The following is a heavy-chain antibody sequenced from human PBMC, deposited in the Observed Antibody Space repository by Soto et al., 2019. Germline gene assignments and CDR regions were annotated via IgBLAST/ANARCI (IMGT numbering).Heavy chain of an antibody. V-gene: IGHV3-33*01. CDR2: IWYDVSNK. Sequence: QVQLVESGGGVVQPGRSLRLSCAASGFTFSSYGMHWVRQAPGKGLEWVAVIWYDVSNKYYADSVKGRFTISRDNSKNTLYLQINSLRAEDTAVYYCARDPYDSSGYYNDYYYGMDVWGQGTTVNVSS. CDR1: GFTFSSYG. D-gene: IGHD3-22*01. CDR3: ARDPYDSSGYYNDYYYGMDV. J-gene: IGHJ6*02.